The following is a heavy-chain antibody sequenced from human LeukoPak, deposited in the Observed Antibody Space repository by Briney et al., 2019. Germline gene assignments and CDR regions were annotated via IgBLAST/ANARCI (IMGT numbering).Heavy chain of an antibody. CDR3: VRDYDISGPQKNFFDY. D-gene: IGHD3-22*01. J-gene: IGHJ4*02. V-gene: IGHV1-69*06. Sequence: SVKVSCKASGGTFSSYVISWVRQAPGQGLQWMGGIIPMFGAVNYAQKFRGRVTITADKSTGTAYMELSSLRSEDTAVYYCVRDYDISGPQKNFFDYWGQGTLVTVSS. CDR1: GGTFSSYV. CDR2: IIPMFGAV.